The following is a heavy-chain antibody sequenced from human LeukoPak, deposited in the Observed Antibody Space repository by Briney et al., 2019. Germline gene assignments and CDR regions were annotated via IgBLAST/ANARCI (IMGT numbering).Heavy chain of an antibody. CDR2: ISSSSSYI. Sequence: GGSLRLSCAASGFTFSSYSMNWVRQAPGKGLGWVSSISSSSSYIYYADSVKGRFTISRDNAKNSLYLQMNSLRAEDTAVYYCAREEGRDGYNDFDYWGQGTLVTVSS. CDR1: GFTFSSYS. V-gene: IGHV3-21*01. J-gene: IGHJ4*02. CDR3: AREEGRDGYNDFDY. D-gene: IGHD5-24*01.